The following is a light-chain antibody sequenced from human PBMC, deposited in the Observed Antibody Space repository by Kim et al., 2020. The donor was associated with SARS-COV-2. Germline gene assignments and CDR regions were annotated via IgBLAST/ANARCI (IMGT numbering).Light chain of an antibody. J-gene: IGKJ1*01. CDR2: DAS. CDR1: QTISSW. V-gene: IGKV1-5*01. Sequence: EIQMTQSPSTLSASVGDRVNITCRASQTISSWLAWYQQKPGKAPKLLIYDASSLESGVPSRFSGSGSGTEFTLTISSLQPDDFATYYCQQYNSYPRTFGQGTKVEIK. CDR3: QQYNSYPRT.